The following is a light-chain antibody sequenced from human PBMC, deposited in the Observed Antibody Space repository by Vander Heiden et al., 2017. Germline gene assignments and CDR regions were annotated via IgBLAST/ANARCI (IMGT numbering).Light chain of an antibody. J-gene: IGKJ5*01. CDR3: QQRSIWPPIT. V-gene: IGKV3-11*01. CDR2: DAS. CDR1: QSVSSY. Sequence: EIVLTQSPATLSLSPGERATLSCMASQSVSSYLVWYQQKPGQAPRLLIYDASNRATGIPARFSGSGSGTDFTLTISSLEPEDFAVYYCQQRSIWPPITFGQGTRLEIK.